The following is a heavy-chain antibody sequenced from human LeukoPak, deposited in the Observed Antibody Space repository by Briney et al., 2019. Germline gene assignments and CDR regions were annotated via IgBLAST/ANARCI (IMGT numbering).Heavy chain of an antibody. V-gene: IGHV3-9*03. J-gene: IGHJ3*02. Sequence: GGSLRLSCAASGFTFDDYAMHWVRQAPGKGLEWVSGISWNSGSIGYADSVKGRFTISRDNAKNSLYLQMNSLRAEDMALYYCAKAYSSSWTDAFDIWGQGTMVTVSS. CDR2: ISWNSGSI. CDR3: AKAYSSSWTDAFDI. CDR1: GFTFDDYA. D-gene: IGHD6-13*01.